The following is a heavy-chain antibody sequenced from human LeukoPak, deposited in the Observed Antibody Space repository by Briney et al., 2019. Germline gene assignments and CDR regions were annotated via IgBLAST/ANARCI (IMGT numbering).Heavy chain of an antibody. CDR1: GFAFSSYN. V-gene: IGHV3-23*01. CDR3: AKKTSYCGGDCYPYYFDH. J-gene: IGHJ4*02. Sequence: PGGSLRLSCAASGFAFSSYNMGWVRQAPGKGLEWVSAITGSGGSTYYADSVKGRFTISRDSSKNTLYLQMNSLRAEDTAVYYCAKKTSYCGGDCYPYYFDHWRQGTLVTVSS. CDR2: ITGSGGST. D-gene: IGHD2-21*02.